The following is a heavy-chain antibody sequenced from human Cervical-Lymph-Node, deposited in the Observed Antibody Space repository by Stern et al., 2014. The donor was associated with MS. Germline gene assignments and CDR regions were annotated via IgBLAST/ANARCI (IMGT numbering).Heavy chain of an antibody. Sequence: QMQLVQSGPEVRQPGASVRVYCKASGYTFTTPNYGIAWVREAPGRGLEWMGWISSYNGNTVYAQKLQDRVTMTTDTSTSTAYMELRSLRSDDTAFYYCARERLRDFNDYHFDSWGQGTLVTVSS. CDR1: GYTFTTPNYG. J-gene: IGHJ4*02. D-gene: IGHD4-11*01. CDR3: ARERLRDFNDYHFDS. CDR2: ISSYNGNT. V-gene: IGHV1-18*01.